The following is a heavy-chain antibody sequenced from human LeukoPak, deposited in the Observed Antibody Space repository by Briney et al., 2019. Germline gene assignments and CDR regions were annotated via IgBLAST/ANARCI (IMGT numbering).Heavy chain of an antibody. CDR1: GGTFSSYA. CDR2: IIPIFGTA. D-gene: IGHD1-1*01. CDR3: AREGITGFSPRSGYYYYMDV. J-gene: IGHJ6*03. V-gene: IGHV1-69*05. Sequence: GASVKVSCKASGGTFSSYAISWVRQAPGQGLEWMGGIIPIFGTANYAQKFQGRVTITTDESTSTAYMELSSLRSEDTAVYYCAREGITGFSPRSGYYYYMDVWGKGTTVTVSS.